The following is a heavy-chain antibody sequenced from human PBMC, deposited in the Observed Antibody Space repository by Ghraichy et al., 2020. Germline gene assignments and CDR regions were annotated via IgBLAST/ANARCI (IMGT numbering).Heavy chain of an antibody. D-gene: IGHD4-17*01. CDR3: VKEATVTTVYYFDS. V-gene: IGHV3-23*01. CDR1: GFRFNYYA. CDR2: ITGSGGNV. J-gene: IGHJ4*02. Sequence: GESLNIPCATSGFRFNYYAMSWVRQAPGKGLEWVAAITGSGGNVYYADSVKGRFTISKDTSDNTLYLQMHDLKAEDTATYHCVKEATVTTVYYFDSWGRGTLVTVSS.